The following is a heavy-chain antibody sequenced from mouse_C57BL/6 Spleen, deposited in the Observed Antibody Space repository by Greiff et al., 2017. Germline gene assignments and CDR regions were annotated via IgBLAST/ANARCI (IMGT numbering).Heavy chain of an antibody. CDR1: GFTFSDYG. Sequence: DVMLVESGGGLVKPGGSLKLSCAASGFTFSDYGMHWVRQAPEKGLEWVAYISSGSSTIYYADTVKGRFTISRDNAKNTLFLQMTSLRSEDTAMYYSARPIYYYGSSYFYAMDYWGQGTSVTVSS. CDR2: ISSGSSTI. V-gene: IGHV5-17*01. D-gene: IGHD1-1*01. CDR3: ARPIYYYGSSYFYAMDY. J-gene: IGHJ4*01.